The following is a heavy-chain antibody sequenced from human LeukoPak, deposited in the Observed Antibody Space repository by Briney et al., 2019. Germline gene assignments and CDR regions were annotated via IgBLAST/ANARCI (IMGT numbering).Heavy chain of an antibody. CDR3: ARHQRITMVRGGSAFDF. J-gene: IGHJ3*01. D-gene: IGHD3-10*01. CDR1: GGSMGSYY. Sequence: SETLSLTCTVSGGSMGSYYWSWIRQPPGKGLEWIGYIYNSGSTNYNPSLKSPVTISVDTSNNQFSLRLSSVTAADTAVYYCARHQRITMVRGGSAFDFWGQGTMVTVSS. V-gene: IGHV4-59*08. CDR2: IYNSGST.